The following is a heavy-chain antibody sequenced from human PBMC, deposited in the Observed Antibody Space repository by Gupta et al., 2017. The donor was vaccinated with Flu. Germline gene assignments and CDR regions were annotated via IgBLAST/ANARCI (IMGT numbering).Heavy chain of an antibody. V-gene: IGHV4-38-2*01. CDR1: GYSISSGYY. CDR2: IYHSGST. CDR3: ARVTPMVRGVIRADWFDP. J-gene: IGHJ5*02. Sequence: QVQLQESGPGLVTPSETLSLTCAVSGYSISSGYYWGWIRQPPGKGLEWIGSIYHSGSTYYNPSLKSRVTISVDTSKNQLSLKLSSVTAADTAVYYCARVTPMVRGVIRADWFDPWGQGTLVTVSS. D-gene: IGHD3-10*01.